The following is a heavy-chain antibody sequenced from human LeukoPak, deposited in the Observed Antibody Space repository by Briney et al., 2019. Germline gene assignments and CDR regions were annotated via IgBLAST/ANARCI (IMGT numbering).Heavy chain of an antibody. CDR1: GYTFTGYY. Sequence: AASVNVSCKASGYTFTGYYMHWVRQAPGQGLEWMGWINPNSGGTNYAQKFQGRVTMTRDTSISTAYMELSRLRSDDTAVYYCARDWGDGYKTPRYYFDYWGQGTLVTVSS. V-gene: IGHV1-2*02. J-gene: IGHJ4*02. CDR3: ARDWGDGYKTPRYYFDY. CDR2: INPNSGGT. D-gene: IGHD5-24*01.